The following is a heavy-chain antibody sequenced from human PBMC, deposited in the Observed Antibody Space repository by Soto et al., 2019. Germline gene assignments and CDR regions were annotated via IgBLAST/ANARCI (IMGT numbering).Heavy chain of an antibody. V-gene: IGHV4-59*08. CDR1: GGSISSYY. Sequence: PSETLSLTCTVSGGSISSYYWSWIRQPPGKGLEWIGYIYYSGSTNYNPSLKSRVTISVDTSKNQFSLKLSSVTAADTAVYYCERLWGWRVDYWGQGTLVTVSS. CDR3: ERLWGWRVDY. D-gene: IGHD3-16*01. J-gene: IGHJ4*02. CDR2: IYYSGST.